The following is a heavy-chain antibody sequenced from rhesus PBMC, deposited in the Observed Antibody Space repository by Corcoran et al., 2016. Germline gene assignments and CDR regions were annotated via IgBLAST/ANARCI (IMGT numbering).Heavy chain of an antibody. Sequence: EVRLVESGGGGVQPGGSLRLSCAASGFTFDCYAMHWVHKAPGKGLEWVYGSGGDSSNTGDAVAVNGRFTIYRDNDKNSLCLQMDRLRAEDTALYYCAKDISPYSSWSGGGYWGQGVLVTVSS. J-gene: IGHJ4*01. CDR1: GFTFDCYA. V-gene: IGHV3-201*01. CDR3: AKDISPYSSWSGGGY. CDR2: SGGDSSNT. D-gene: IGHD6-13*01.